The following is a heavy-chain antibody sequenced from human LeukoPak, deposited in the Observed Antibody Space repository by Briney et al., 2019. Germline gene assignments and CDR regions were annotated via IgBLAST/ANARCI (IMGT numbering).Heavy chain of an antibody. J-gene: IGHJ4*02. Sequence: NPGGSLRLSCAASGVTFSSYSMNWVRQAPGKGLEWVSFISSSTSYISYADSVKGRFTISRDNAKSSLWLQMNSLRDEDTAVYYCARDGLAHFDYWGQGTLVTVSS. V-gene: IGHV3-21*01. CDR3: ARDGLAHFDY. CDR2: ISSSTSYI. D-gene: IGHD3/OR15-3a*01. CDR1: GVTFSSYS.